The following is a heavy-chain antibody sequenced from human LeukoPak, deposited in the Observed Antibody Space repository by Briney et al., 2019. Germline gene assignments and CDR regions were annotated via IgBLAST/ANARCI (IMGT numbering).Heavy chain of an antibody. V-gene: IGHV3-30*04. CDR1: GFTFSSYA. CDR2: ISYDGSNK. D-gene: IGHD5-12*01. Sequence: GGSLRLSCAASGFTFSSYAMHWVRQAPGKGLEWVAVISYDGSNKYYADSVKGRFTISRDNSKNTLYLQMNSLRAEDTAVYYCARAYYSGRGYYYYYGMDVWGQGTTVTVSS. CDR3: ARAYYSGRGYYYYYGMDV. J-gene: IGHJ6*02.